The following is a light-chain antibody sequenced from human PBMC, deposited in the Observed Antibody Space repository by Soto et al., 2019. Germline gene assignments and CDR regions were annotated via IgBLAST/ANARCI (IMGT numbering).Light chain of an antibody. CDR3: QQYGNLPLT. CDR2: GAS. CDR1: QSVSSNY. Sequence: ENVLTQSPGTLSLSPGERATLSCRASQSVSSNYLAWYQEKPGQAPRLLIYGASSRATGIPDRFRGSGSGTDFTLTISRLEPEDFAVYYCQQYGNLPLTFGGGTKVDIK. J-gene: IGKJ4*01. V-gene: IGKV3-20*01.